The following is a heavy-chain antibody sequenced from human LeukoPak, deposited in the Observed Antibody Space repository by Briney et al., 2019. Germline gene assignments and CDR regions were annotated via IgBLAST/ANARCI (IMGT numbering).Heavy chain of an antibody. CDR1: GYSFTIYY. CDR3: ARDLHLDIVVEPTATPLDY. Sequence: ASVKVSCKASGYSFTIYYIHWVRQAPGQGLEWMGIINPSGGSTRYAQKFQGRVTMTRDTSTSTVYMELSSPRSEDTAVYYCARDLHLDIVVEPTATPLDYWGQGTLVTVSS. CDR2: INPSGGST. D-gene: IGHD2-2*02. J-gene: IGHJ4*02. V-gene: IGHV1-46*01.